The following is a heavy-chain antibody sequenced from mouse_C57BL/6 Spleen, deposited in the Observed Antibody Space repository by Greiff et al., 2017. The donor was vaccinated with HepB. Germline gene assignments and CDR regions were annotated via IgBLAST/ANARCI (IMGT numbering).Heavy chain of an antibody. CDR1: GYTFTDYE. CDR3: TRPSTVVATKFAY. CDR2: IDPETGGT. Sequence: QVQLQQSGAELVRPGASVTLSCKASGYTFTDYEMHWVKQTPVHGLEWIGAIDPETGGTAYNQKFKGKAILTADKSSSTAYMELRSLTSEDSAVYYCTRPSTVVATKFAYWGQGTLVTVSA. J-gene: IGHJ3*01. V-gene: IGHV1-15*01. D-gene: IGHD1-1*01.